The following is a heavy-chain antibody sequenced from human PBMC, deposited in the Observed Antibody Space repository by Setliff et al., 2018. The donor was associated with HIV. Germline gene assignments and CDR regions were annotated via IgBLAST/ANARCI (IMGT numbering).Heavy chain of an antibody. CDR2: IYTSGP. J-gene: IGHJ3*02. Sequence: SETLSLTCTVSGDSISSGSNYWSWIRQPAGTGLEWIGRIYTSGPRYNPSLENRVTISVDTSKSQFFLMLSSVTAADTAVYSCARAASDIPGAVPALGAFDIWGQGTMVTVSS. CDR1: GDSISSGSNY. V-gene: IGHV4-61*02. D-gene: IGHD2-2*01. CDR3: ARAASDIPGAVPALGAFDI.